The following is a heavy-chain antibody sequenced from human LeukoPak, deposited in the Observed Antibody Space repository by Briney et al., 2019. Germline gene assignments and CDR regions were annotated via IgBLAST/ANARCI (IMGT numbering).Heavy chain of an antibody. J-gene: IGHJ5*02. CDR2: NYYSGST. V-gene: IGHV4-39*01. CDR3: ARHSGKRDYDFWSGYLGNRFDP. Sequence: SETLSLTCTVSGGSISSSSYYWGWIRQPPGKGLEGIGSNYYSGSTYYNPSLKSRVTISVDTSKNQFSLKLSSVTAADTAVYYCARHSGKRDYDFWSGYLGNRFDPWGQGTLVTVSS. D-gene: IGHD3-3*01. CDR1: GGSISSSSYY.